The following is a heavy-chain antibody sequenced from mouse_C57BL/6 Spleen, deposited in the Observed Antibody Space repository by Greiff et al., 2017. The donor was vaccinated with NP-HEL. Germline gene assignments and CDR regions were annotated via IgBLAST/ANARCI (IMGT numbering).Heavy chain of an antibody. J-gene: IGHJ3*01. CDR2: IDPSDSYT. CDR3: ARGDDYDEGFAY. D-gene: IGHD2-4*01. V-gene: IGHV1-69*01. Sequence: QVQLQQPGAELVVPGASVKLSCKASGYTFTSYWMHWVKQRPGQGLEWIGEIDPSDSYTNYNQKFKGKSTLTVDKSSSTAYMQLSSLTSEDSAVYYCARGDDYDEGFAYWGQGTLVTVSA. CDR1: GYTFTSYW.